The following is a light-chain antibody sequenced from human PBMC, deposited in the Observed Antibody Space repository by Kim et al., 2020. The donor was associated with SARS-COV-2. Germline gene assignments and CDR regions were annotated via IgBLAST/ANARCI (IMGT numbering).Light chain of an antibody. J-gene: IGLJ3*02. CDR2: QDD. CDR1: KLGDKF. CDR3: QAWDLSTGV. Sequence: SYELTQPPSLSVSPGQTASITCSGHKLGDKFASWYQQKPGQSPVLVIYQDDKRPSGIPERFSGSNSGNIATLTISGTQALDAADYYCQAWDLSTGVFGGGTQLTVL. V-gene: IGLV3-1*01.